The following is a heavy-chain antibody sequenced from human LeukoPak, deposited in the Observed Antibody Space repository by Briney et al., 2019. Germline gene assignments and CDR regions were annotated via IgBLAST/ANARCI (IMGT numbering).Heavy chain of an antibody. CDR1: GGSISNYY. D-gene: IGHD6-19*01. CDR2: IYTTGST. CDR3: ARGDSSGFDY. Sequence: SETLSHTCTVSGGSISNYYWSWIRQPAGKGLEWIGRIYTTGSTNYNPSLKSRVTMSVDTSKNQFSLKLSSVTAADTAAYYCARGDSSGFDYWGQGTLVTVSS. J-gene: IGHJ4*02. V-gene: IGHV4-4*07.